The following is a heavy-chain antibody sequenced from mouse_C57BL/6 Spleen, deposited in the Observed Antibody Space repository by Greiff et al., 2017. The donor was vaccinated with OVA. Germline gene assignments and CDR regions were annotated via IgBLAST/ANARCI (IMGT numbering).Heavy chain of an antibody. Sequence: QVQLQQPGAELVRPGTSVKLSCKASGYTFTSYWMHWVKQRPGQGLEWIGVIDPSDSYTNYNQKFKGKATLTVDTSSSTAYMQLSSLTSEDSAVYYCARKQLYGSGGDYAMDYWGQGTSVTVSS. CDR1: GYTFTSYW. D-gene: IGHD1-1*01. V-gene: IGHV1-59*01. CDR3: ARKQLYGSGGDYAMDY. CDR2: IDPSDSYT. J-gene: IGHJ4*01.